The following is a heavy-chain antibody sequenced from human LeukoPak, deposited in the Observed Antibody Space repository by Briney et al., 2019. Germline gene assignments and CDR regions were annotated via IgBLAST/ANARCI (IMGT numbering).Heavy chain of an antibody. CDR1: GFTFSSYS. V-gene: IGHV3-21*01. Sequence: GGSLRLSCAASGFTFSSYSMNWVRQAPGKGLEWVSYISSSSSYIYYADSVKGRFTISRDNAKNSLYLQMNSLRAEDTAVYYCARGVDTAMVPVDYWGQGTLVTVSS. D-gene: IGHD5-18*01. CDR3: ARGVDTAMVPVDY. CDR2: ISSSSSYI. J-gene: IGHJ4*02.